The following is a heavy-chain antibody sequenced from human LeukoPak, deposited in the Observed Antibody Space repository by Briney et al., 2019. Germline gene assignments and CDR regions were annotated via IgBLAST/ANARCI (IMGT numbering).Heavy chain of an antibody. V-gene: IGHV3-7*03. CDR2: IKHDEVEK. J-gene: IGHJ4*02. CDR3: ARDAGALVTHFDS. CDR1: GFIFSSYW. Sequence: PGGSLRLSCAASGFIFSSYWMSWVRQAPGKGLEWVANIKHDEVEKYHVDSVKGRFTISRDNAKNSLYLRMNSLRAEDTAVYFCARDAGALVTHFDSWGQGTLVTVSS. D-gene: IGHD5-18*01.